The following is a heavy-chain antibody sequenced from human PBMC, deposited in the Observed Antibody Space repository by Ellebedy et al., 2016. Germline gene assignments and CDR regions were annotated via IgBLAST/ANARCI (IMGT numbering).Heavy chain of an antibody. D-gene: IGHD1-26*01. J-gene: IGHJ4*02. CDR2: ISAYNGNT. CDR1: GYTFTSYG. CDR3: ARGVSGSYYPSQQLIDY. Sequence: ASVKVSCXASGYTFTSYGISWVRQAPGQGLEWMGWISAYNGNTNYAQKLQGRVTMTTDTSTSTAYMELRSLRSDDTAVYYCARGVSGSYYPSQQLIDYWGQGTLVTVSS. V-gene: IGHV1-18*01.